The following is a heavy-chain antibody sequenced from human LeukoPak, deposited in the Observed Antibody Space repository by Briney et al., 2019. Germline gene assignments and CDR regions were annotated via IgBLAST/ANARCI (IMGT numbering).Heavy chain of an antibody. Sequence: GGSLRLSCAASGFTFSSYSLNWVRQAPGKGLEWLSDIGSSTSTTISYADSVRGRFTISRDNAKNSLYLQMNSLRDEDTAVYYCARDHFYSFDYWGQGTLVTVSS. CDR1: GFTFSSYS. V-gene: IGHV3-48*02. CDR2: IGSSTSTTI. D-gene: IGHD2/OR15-2a*01. J-gene: IGHJ4*02. CDR3: ARDHFYSFDY.